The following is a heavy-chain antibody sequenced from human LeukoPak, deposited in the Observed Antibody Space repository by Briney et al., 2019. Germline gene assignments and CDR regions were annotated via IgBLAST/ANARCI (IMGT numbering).Heavy chain of an antibody. V-gene: IGHV3-23*01. CDR2: ISGNGGRT. CDR3: AKVRDLDTVLGRFDN. CDR1: GFTFRSYA. D-gene: IGHD5-18*01. J-gene: IGHJ5*02. Sequence: PGGSLRLSCAASGFTFRSYAMSWVRQAPGKGLEWVSVISGNGGRTYYADSVKGRFTISGDNSKNTLYLQMNSLRAEDTAVYYCAKVRDLDTVLGRFDNWGQGTLVPVSS.